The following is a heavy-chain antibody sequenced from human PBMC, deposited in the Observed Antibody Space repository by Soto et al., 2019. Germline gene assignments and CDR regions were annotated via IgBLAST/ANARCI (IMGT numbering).Heavy chain of an antibody. CDR3: AAMRGYSYFDY. CDR1: GFTFTSFA. V-gene: IGHV1-58*01. J-gene: IGHJ4*02. Sequence: SGKVFCKASGFTFTSFAVQWVRQARGQRLEWIGWIVVGSGNTNYAQKFQERVTITMDMSTSTAYMELSSLRSEDTAVYYCAAMRGYSYFDYWGQGTLVPVSS. D-gene: IGHD5-18*01. CDR2: IVVGSGNT.